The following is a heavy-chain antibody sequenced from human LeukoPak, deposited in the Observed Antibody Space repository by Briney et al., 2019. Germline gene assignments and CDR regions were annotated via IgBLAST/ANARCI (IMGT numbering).Heavy chain of an antibody. J-gene: IGHJ6*02. CDR3: AKSWPGEHYYYGMDV. D-gene: IGHD1-1*01. Sequence: GGSLRLSCAASGFSFSSYAMNWVRQAPGKGLEWVSAISGSGGSTFYADSVKGRFTISRDNSKNTLYLQMNTLRAEDTAVYYCAKSWPGEHYYYGMDVWGQGTTVTVSS. CDR1: GFSFSSYA. V-gene: IGHV3-23*01. CDR2: ISGSGGST.